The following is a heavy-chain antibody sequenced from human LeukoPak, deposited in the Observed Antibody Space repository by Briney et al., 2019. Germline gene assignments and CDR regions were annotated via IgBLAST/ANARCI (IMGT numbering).Heavy chain of an antibody. V-gene: IGHV3-30-3*01. CDR1: GFTFSSYA. Sequence: GRSLRLSCAASGFTFSSYAMHWVRQAPGKGLEWVAVISYDGSNKYYADSVKGRFTISRDNSKNTLYLQMNSLRAEDTAVYYCARGQDPTGATMDVWGQGTTVTVSS. J-gene: IGHJ6*02. CDR2: ISYDGSNK. CDR3: ARGQDPTGATMDV. D-gene: IGHD5-12*01.